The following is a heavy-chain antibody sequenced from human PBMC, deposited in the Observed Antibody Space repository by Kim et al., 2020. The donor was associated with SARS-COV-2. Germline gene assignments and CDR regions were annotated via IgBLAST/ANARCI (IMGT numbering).Heavy chain of an antibody. CDR3: AREWEPHYPAFDI. V-gene: IGHV1-69*06. J-gene: IGHJ3*02. D-gene: IGHD1-26*01. Sequence: SVKVSCRASGGSFSSHAISWVRQAPGQGLEWMGEISPMFGAANYAQEFQGRLTITADMSTSTAYMELSSLTSDDTAIFYCAREWEPHYPAFDIWGRGT. CDR2: ISPMFGAA. CDR1: GGSFSSHA.